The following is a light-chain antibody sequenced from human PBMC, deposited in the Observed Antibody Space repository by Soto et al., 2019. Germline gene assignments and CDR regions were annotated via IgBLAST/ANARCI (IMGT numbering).Light chain of an antibody. Sequence: DIVMTQSPDSLAVSLGERATINCKSSQSVLYSSNNKNDLGWYQQKPGQPPKLLIYWASTRESGVPDRFSGSGSGTDFTLTINSLQAEDVAVYYCQQYYSHPYTFGQGTKLEIK. CDR3: QQYYSHPYT. V-gene: IGKV4-1*01. CDR1: QSVLYSSNNKND. CDR2: WAS. J-gene: IGKJ2*01.